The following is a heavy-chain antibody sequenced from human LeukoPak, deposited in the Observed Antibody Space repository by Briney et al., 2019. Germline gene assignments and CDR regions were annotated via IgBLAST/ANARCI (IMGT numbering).Heavy chain of an antibody. CDR3: ATYGSAWSFDY. CDR1: GFSNPW. D-gene: IGHD6-19*01. Sequence: PGGSLRLSCAASGFSNPWMSWVRQAPGKGLEWVGRIKSKTDGGTTDYAAPVKGRFTISRDDSKSTLYLQMNSLKTEDTAVYYCATYGSAWSFDYWGQGTLVTVSS. V-gene: IGHV3-15*01. J-gene: IGHJ4*02. CDR2: IKSKTDGGTT.